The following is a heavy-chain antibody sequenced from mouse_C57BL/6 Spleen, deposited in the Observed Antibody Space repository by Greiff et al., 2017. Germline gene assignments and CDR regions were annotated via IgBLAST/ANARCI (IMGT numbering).Heavy chain of an antibody. J-gene: IGHJ4*01. CDR1: GYTFTSYW. Sequence: QVQLQQPGAELVKPGASVKLSCKASGYTFTSYWMHWVKQRPGQGLEWIGMIHPNSGSTNYTEKFKSKATLTVDNSSSTAFIQLSILTSDDSAFYYGARHYYSRAMDYWGQGTSVTVSS. V-gene: IGHV1-64*01. D-gene: IGHD2-12*01. CDR3: ARHYYSRAMDY. CDR2: IHPNSGST.